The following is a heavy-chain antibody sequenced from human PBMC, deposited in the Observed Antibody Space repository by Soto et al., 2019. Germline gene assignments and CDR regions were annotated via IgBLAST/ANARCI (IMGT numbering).Heavy chain of an antibody. CDR1: GYTYTSYG. V-gene: IGHV1-18*01. Sequence: ASVKVSCKASGYTYTSYGIIWVRQTNGQGLEWMGWTSAYNGNTNYAQKLQGRVTMTTDTSTSTAYMELRSLRSDDTAVYYCARGAAEDIVVVVAATNAFDIWGQGTMVTVSS. CDR3: ARGAAEDIVVVVAATNAFDI. J-gene: IGHJ3*02. CDR2: TSAYNGNT. D-gene: IGHD2-15*01.